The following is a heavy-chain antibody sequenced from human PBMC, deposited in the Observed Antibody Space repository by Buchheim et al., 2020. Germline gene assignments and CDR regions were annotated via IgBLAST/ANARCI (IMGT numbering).Heavy chain of an antibody. V-gene: IGHV4-59*08. CDR3: ARQGRVHRYYYYYGMDV. CDR2: IYYRGST. J-gene: IGHJ6*02. D-gene: IGHD1-1*01. CDR1: GGSISSYY. Sequence: QVQLQESGPGLVKPSETLSLTCTVSGGSISSYYWSWIRQPPGKGLEWIGYIYYRGSTNYNPSLKSRVTISVDTSKNQFSLKLSSVTAADTAVYYCARQGRVHRYYYYYGMDVWGQGTT.